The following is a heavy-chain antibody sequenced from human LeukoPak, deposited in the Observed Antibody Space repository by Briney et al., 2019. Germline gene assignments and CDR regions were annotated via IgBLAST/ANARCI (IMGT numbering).Heavy chain of an antibody. CDR2: IIPIFGTA. D-gene: IGHD4-17*01. Sequence: SVKVSCKASGGTFSSYAISWVRQAPGQGLEWMGGIIPIFGTANYAQKFQGRVTITADESTSTAYMELSSLRSEDTAVYYRARDPNGDYFDDAFDIWGQGTMVTVSS. V-gene: IGHV1-69*13. J-gene: IGHJ3*02. CDR3: ARDPNGDYFDDAFDI. CDR1: GGTFSSYA.